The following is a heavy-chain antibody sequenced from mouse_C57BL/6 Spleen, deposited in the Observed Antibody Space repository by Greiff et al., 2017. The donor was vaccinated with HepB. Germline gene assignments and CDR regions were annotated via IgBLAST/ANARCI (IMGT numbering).Heavy chain of an antibody. CDR2: IYPGDGDT. J-gene: IGHJ1*03. Sequence: QVQLQQSGPELVKPGASVKISCKASGYAFSSSWMNWVKQRPGKGLEWIGRIYPGDGDTNYNGKFKGKATLTADKSSSTAYMQLSSLTSEDSAVYFCARSETTEGYFDVWGTGTTVTVSS. V-gene: IGHV1-82*01. D-gene: IGHD1-1*01. CDR1: GYAFSSSW. CDR3: ARSETTEGYFDV.